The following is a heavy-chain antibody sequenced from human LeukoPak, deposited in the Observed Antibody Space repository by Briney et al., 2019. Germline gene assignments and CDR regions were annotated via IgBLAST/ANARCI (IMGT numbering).Heavy chain of an antibody. CDR1: GGTFSSYA. CDR3: ARDPVVQGVLGTNWFDP. V-gene: IGHV1-69*13. J-gene: IGHJ5*02. D-gene: IGHD3-10*01. Sequence: SVKVSCKASGGTFSSYAISWVRQAPGQGLEWMGGIIPIFGTANYAQKFQGRVTITADESTSTAYMELSSLRSEDTAVYYCARDPVVQGVLGTNWFDPWGQGTLVTVSS. CDR2: IIPIFGTA.